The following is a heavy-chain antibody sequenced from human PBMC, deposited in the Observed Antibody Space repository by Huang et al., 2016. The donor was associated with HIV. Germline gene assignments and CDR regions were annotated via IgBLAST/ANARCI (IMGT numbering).Heavy chain of an antibody. V-gene: IGHV1-2*02. Sequence: QVQLVQSGAEVKKPGASVKVSCKASGYTFTTYYMHWVRQAPGQGLGWMGWINPNSGGTNYAQKFQGRVTMTRDTSISTAYMELSRLRFDDSAVYYCARVVYSLYYFDYWGQGTLVTVSS. CDR3: ARVVYSLYYFDY. J-gene: IGHJ4*02. CDR2: INPNSGGT. CDR1: GYTFTTYY. D-gene: IGHD4-4*01.